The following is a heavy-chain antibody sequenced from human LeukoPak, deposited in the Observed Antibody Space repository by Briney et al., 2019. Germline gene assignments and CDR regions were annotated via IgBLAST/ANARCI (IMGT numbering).Heavy chain of an antibody. CDR1: GYTFTDYY. D-gene: IGHD6-6*01. CDR3: ARLSPSSSSDY. J-gene: IGHJ4*02. V-gene: IGHV1-69-2*01. CDR2: VDPEDGET. Sequence: ASVKVSCKVSGYTFTDYYMHWVQQAPGKGLEWMGLVDPEDGETIYAEKFQGRVTMTRDTSISTAYMELSRLRSDDTAVYYCARLSPSSSSDYWGQGTLVTVSS.